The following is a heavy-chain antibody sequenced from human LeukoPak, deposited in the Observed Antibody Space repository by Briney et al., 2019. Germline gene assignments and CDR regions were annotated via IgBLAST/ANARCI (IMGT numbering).Heavy chain of an antibody. D-gene: IGHD2-8*01. V-gene: IGHV3-23*01. CDR2: ISGSGGST. CDR3: ATGYCTNGVCYEDYYHGMDV. CDR1: GFTFSSYA. J-gene: IGHJ6*02. Sequence: AGGSLRLSCAASGFTFSSYAMSWVRQAPGKGLEWVSAISGSGGSTYYADSVKGRFTISRDNSKNTLYLQMNSLRAEDTAVYYCATGYCTNGVCYEDYYHGMDVWGQGTTVTVSS.